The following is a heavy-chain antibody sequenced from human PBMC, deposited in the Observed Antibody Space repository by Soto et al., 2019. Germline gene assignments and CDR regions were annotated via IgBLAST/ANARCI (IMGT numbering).Heavy chain of an antibody. CDR2: ISYDGSNK. J-gene: IGHJ4*02. V-gene: IGHV3-30*03. CDR1: GFTFSSYG. D-gene: IGHD3-10*01. Sequence: PGGSLRLSCAASGFTFSSYGMHWVRQAPGKGLEWVAVISYDGSNKYYADSVKGRFTISRDNSKNTLYLQMNSLRAEDTAVYYFFINVPGHSLTYALWGQGTLVS. CDR3: FINVPGHSLTYAL.